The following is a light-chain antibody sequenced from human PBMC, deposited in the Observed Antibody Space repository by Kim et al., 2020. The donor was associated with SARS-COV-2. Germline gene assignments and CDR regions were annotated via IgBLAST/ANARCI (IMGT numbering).Light chain of an antibody. CDR3: AAWDDRLSGRV. V-gene: IGLV1-47*01. CDR1: SSKNEKNN. CDR2: GNN. J-gene: IGLJ3*02. Sequence: GQRVTRTCSGRSSKNEKNNVYWYQQVQGTAPKVLISGNNQRPSGVPDRFSGSKSGTSASLAISGLRSEDEADYYCAAWDDRLSGRVFGGGTQLTVL.